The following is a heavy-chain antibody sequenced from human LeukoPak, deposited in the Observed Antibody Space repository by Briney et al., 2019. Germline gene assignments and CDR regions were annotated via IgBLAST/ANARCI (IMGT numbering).Heavy chain of an antibody. CDR1: GFTFSSYG. D-gene: IGHD5/OR15-5a*01. CDR2: IWYDGSNT. V-gene: IGHV3-33*01. Sequence: GRSLSLSCAASGFTFSSYGMHWVRHAPGKGLEWVAMIWYDGSNTYYADSVKGRFTISRDNSKNTLFLQMDSLRAEDTAVYYCARDRSTTHFGYWGQGALVTVAS. J-gene: IGHJ4*02. CDR3: ARDRSTTHFGY.